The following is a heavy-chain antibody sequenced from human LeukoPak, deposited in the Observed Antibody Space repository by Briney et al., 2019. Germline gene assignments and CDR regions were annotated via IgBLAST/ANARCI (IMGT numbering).Heavy chain of an antibody. D-gene: IGHD3-9*01. CDR3: AKDGGLRYFALYYMDV. CDR2: IRYDGSNK. Sequence: DPGGSLRLSCAASGFTFSSYGMHWVRQAPGKGLEWVAFIRYDGSNKYYADSVKGRFTISRDNAKNSLYLQMNSLRAEDTALYYCAKDGGLRYFALYYMDVWGKGTTVTISS. CDR1: GFTFSSYG. J-gene: IGHJ6*03. V-gene: IGHV3-30*02.